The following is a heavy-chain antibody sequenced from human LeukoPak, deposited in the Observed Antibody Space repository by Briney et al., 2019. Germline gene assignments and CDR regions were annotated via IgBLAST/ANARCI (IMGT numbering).Heavy chain of an antibody. CDR2: IRYDGSNK. J-gene: IGHJ4*02. V-gene: IGHV3-30*02. CDR1: GFTFSSYG. D-gene: IGHD3-3*01. Sequence: GGSLRLSCAASGFTFSSYGMHWVRQAPGKGLEWVAFIRYDGSNKYYADSVKGRFTISRDNSKNTLYLQMNSLRAEDTAVYYCAKAPHDFWSGCDYWGQGTLVTVSS. CDR3: AKAPHDFWSGCDY.